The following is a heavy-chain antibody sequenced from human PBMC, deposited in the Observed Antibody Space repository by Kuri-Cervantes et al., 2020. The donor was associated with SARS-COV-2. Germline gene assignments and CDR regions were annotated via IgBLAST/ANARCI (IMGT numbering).Heavy chain of an antibody. CDR3: ARDGPEWSRDF. D-gene: IGHD3-3*01. CDR1: GFSLSGFG. V-gene: IGHV3-30*06. Sequence: GGSLRLSCAASGFSLSGFGMHWVRQAPGKGLEWVATISYDGSHKYFPDAVKGRFTISRDNSKNTLSLQMNSLRAEDTAVYYCARDGPEWSRDFWGQGTLVTVSS. J-gene: IGHJ4*02. CDR2: ISYDGSHK.